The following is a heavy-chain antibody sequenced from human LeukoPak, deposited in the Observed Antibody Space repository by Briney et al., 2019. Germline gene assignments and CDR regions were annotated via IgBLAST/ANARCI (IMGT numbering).Heavy chain of an antibody. CDR2: ISYDGKT. CDR1: GASINSYR. Sequence: PSETLSLTCNVSGASINSYRWNWLRQPPGKGLEWIGYISYDGKTNYNPSLKSRLTLSVDTSKNQFSLNLNSVTAADTARYYCTKGYYDPFDCWGQGTLVTVTS. D-gene: IGHD3-22*01. J-gene: IGHJ4*02. CDR3: TKGYYDPFDC. V-gene: IGHV4-59*01.